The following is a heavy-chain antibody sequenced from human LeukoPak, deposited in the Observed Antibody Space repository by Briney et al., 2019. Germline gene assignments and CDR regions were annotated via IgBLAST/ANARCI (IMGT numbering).Heavy chain of an antibody. Sequence: GRSLRLSCVASGFTFSRYAMHWVRQAPGKGLEWVSSISSSSSYKYYADSVKGRFTISRDNAKNSLYLQMNSLRAEDTAVYYCASRYCSGGSCYSAPKRAFDIWGQGTMVTVSS. V-gene: IGHV3-21*01. CDR1: GFTFSRYA. CDR3: ASRYCSGGSCYSAPKRAFDI. CDR2: ISSSSSYK. D-gene: IGHD2-15*01. J-gene: IGHJ3*02.